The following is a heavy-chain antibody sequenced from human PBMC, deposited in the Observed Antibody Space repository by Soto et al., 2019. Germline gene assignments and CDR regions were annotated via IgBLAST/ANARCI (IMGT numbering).Heavy chain of an antibody. V-gene: IGHV4-59*01. CDR1: GGSISSYY. CDR2: IYYSGST. Sequence: SETLSLTCTVSGGSISSYYWSWIRQPPGKGLEWIGYIYYSGSTNYNPSLKSRVTISVDTSKNQFSLKLSSVTAADTAVYYCAGKYYYDSMFDPWGQGTLVTVSS. CDR3: AGKYYYDSMFDP. J-gene: IGHJ5*02. D-gene: IGHD3-22*01.